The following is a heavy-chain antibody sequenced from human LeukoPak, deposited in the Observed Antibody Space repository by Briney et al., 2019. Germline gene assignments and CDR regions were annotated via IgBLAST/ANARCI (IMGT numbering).Heavy chain of an antibody. Sequence: PGGSLRLSCTASGFTFNTYSMNWVRQAPGKGLEWVSYVSSSSRTIYYADSVKGRFTISRDNSKNTLYLQMNSLRAEDTAVYYCAKDPDSSGYYFGAFDIWGQGTMVTVSS. V-gene: IGHV3-48*01. J-gene: IGHJ3*02. CDR1: GFTFNTYS. CDR2: VSSSSRTI. CDR3: AKDPDSSGYYFGAFDI. D-gene: IGHD3-22*01.